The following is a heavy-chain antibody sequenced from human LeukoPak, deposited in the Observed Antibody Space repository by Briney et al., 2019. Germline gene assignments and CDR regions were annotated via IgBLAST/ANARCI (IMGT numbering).Heavy chain of an antibody. J-gene: IGHJ4*02. CDR1: GGTFSSYA. V-gene: IGHV1-69*05. CDR3: ARTPSGYDSDFDS. D-gene: IGHD5-12*01. CDR2: VIPIFGTA. Sequence: SVKVSCKASGGTFSSYAISWVRQAPGQGLEWMGGVIPIFGTANYAPKSQGRVTITTGESTSTAYMELSSLRPGDTAVYYCARTPSGYDSDFDSWGQGTLVTVSS.